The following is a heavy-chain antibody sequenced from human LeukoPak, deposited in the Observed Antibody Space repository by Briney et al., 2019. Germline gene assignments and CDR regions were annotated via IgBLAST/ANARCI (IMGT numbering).Heavy chain of an antibody. J-gene: IGHJ3*02. D-gene: IGHD2/OR15-2a*01. CDR1: GGTFSSYA. CDR3: ARDLGPFRAFDI. CDR2: VIPIFGTA. Sequence: SVKVSCKASGGTFSSYAISWVRQAPEQGLEWMGGVIPIFGTANYAQKFQGRVTITADESTSTAYMELSSLRSEDTAVYYCARDLGPFRAFDIWGQGTMVTVSS. V-gene: IGHV1-69*13.